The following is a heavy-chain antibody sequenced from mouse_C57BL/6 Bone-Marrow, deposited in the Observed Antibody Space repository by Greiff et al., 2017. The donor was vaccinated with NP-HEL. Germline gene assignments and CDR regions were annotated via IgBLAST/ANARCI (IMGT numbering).Heavy chain of an antibody. V-gene: IGHV2-2*01. CDR1: GFSLTSYG. CDR2: IWSGGST. J-gene: IGHJ3*01. Sequence: QVQLKQSGPGLVQPSQRLSITCTVSGFSLTSYGVHWVRQSPGKGLEWLGVIWSGGSTDYNAAFISRLSISKDNSKSQVFFKMNSLQADDTAIYYCAREKISGYLFAYWGQGTLVTVSA. D-gene: IGHD3-2*02. CDR3: AREKISGYLFAY.